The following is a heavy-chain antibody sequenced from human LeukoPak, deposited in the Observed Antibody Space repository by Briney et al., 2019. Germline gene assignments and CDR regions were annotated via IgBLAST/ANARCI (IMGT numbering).Heavy chain of an antibody. V-gene: IGHV3-23*01. CDR1: GFTFSSYA. CDR2: ISGSGGST. Sequence: PGGSLRLSCAASGFTFSSYAMSWVRQAPGKGLEWVSVISGSGGSTYYADSVKGRFTISRDNSKYTLFLQMDSLRAEDTAVYYCAKGSGRVTDYYNFDYWGQGTLVTVSS. D-gene: IGHD3-9*01. CDR3: AKGSGRVTDYYNFDY. J-gene: IGHJ4*02.